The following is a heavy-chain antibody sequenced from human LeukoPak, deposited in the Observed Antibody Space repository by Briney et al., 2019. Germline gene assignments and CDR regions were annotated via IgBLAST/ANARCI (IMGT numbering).Heavy chain of an antibody. CDR3: AKDRYYDSSGYPYYYGMDV. CDR1: GFTFSRYG. V-gene: IGHV3-30*18. D-gene: IGHD3-22*01. J-gene: IGHJ6*02. CDR2: ISYDGSNK. Sequence: GGCLRLSCAASGFTFSRYGMHWVRQAPGKGREWVAVISYDGSNKYYADSEKGRFNISRDNSKNTLYLQMNRLRAEDTAVYYCAKDRYYDSSGYPYYYGMDVWGQGTTVTVSS.